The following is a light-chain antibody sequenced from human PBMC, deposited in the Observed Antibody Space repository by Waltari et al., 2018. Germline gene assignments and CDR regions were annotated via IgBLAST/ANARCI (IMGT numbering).Light chain of an antibody. CDR3: QQYNIYGS. CDR2: QAS. Sequence: DIQMTQSPSTLSASVGDRVTITCRASQSISSWLAWYQQKPGRAPKPLIYQASSLENGVPSRFSGSGSGTEFTLTITSLQPDDFATYYCQQYNIYGSFGGGTKVEIK. CDR1: QSISSW. V-gene: IGKV1-5*03. J-gene: IGKJ4*01.